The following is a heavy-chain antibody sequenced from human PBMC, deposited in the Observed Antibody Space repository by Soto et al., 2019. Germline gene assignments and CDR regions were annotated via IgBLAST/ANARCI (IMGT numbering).Heavy chain of an antibody. J-gene: IGHJ6*02. D-gene: IGHD6-13*01. CDR3: ARGYSSSWYRVNYGMDV. V-gene: IGHV4-59*01. CDR1: GGSISSYY. Sequence: PSETLSLTCTVSGGSISSYYWSWIRQPPGKGLEWIGYIYYSGSTNYNPSLKSRVTISVDTSKNQFSLKLSSVTAADTAVYYCARGYSSSWYRVNYGMDVWGQGTTVTVSS. CDR2: IYYSGST.